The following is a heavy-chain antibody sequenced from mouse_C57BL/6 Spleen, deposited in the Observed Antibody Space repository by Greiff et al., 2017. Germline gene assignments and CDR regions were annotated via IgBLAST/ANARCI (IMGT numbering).Heavy chain of an antibody. CDR1: GYTFTSYG. D-gene: IGHD1-1*01. V-gene: IGHV1-58*01. J-gene: IGHJ2*01. Sequence: EVKLMESGAELVRPGSSVKMSCKTSGYTFTSYGINWVKQRPGQGLEWIGYIYIGNGYTEYNEKFKGKATLKSDTSSSTAYMQLSSLTSEDSAIYFCARSTVVAYYFDCWGQGTTLTVSS. CDR3: ARSTVVAYYFDC. CDR2: IYIGNGYT.